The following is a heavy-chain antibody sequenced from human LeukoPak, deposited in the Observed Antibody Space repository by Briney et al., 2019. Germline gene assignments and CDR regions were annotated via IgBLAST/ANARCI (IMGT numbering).Heavy chain of an antibody. CDR1: GYTFTSYG. V-gene: IGHV1-18*01. J-gene: IGHJ3*02. CDR3: ARDDSSGCDAFDI. D-gene: IGHD3-22*01. CDR2: ISAYNGNT. Sequence: GASAKVSCKASGYTFTSYGISWVRQAPGQGLDWMGWISAYNGNTNYAQKLQGRVTMTTDTSTRTAYMELRSLRSDDAAVYYCARDDSSGCDAFDIWGQGAMVTVSS.